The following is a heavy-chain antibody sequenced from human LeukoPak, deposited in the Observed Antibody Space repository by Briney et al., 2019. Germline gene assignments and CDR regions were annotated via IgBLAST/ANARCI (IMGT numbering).Heavy chain of an antibody. Sequence: GGSLRLSCAASGFTFSSYGMHWVRQAPGKGLEWVAVIWYDGSNKYYADSVKGRFTISRDNSKNTLYLQMNSLRAEDTAVYYCARDRRGVAPNRKSGSYYYYWGQGTLVTVSS. D-gene: IGHD1-26*01. CDR1: GFTFSSYG. J-gene: IGHJ4*02. CDR3: ARDRRGVAPNRKSGSYYYY. CDR2: IWYDGSNK. V-gene: IGHV3-33*01.